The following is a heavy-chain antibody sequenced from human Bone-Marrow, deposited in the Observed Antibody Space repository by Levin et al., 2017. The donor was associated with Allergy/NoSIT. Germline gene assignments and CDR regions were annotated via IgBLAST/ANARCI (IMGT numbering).Heavy chain of an antibody. V-gene: IGHV3-23*01. D-gene: IGHD4-17*01. CDR2: VNGDGDRT. CDR1: EFTFSSYA. J-gene: IGHJ4*02. Sequence: GGSLRLSCVASEFTFSSYAMTWVRQAPGKGLEWVSSVNGDGDRTYHADSVKGRFTISRDNSKNTLYLQMNRLRAEDTGLYYCAKGLTWDGSVTTTFHYWGQGTLVTVSS. CDR3: AKGLTWDGSVTTTFHY.